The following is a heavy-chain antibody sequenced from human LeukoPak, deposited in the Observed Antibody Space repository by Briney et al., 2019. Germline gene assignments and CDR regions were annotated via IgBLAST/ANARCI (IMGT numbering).Heavy chain of an antibody. CDR2: INHSGST. CDR3: ARALQLRDIVVVVAATLFDY. CDR1: GGSFSGYY. Sequence: KSSETLSLTCAVYGGSFSGYYWSWIRQPPGKGLEWIGEINHSGSTNYNPSLKSRVTISVDTSKNQFSLKLSSVTAADTAVYYCARALQLRDIVVVVAATLFDYWGQGTLVTVSS. D-gene: IGHD2-15*01. J-gene: IGHJ4*02. V-gene: IGHV4-34*01.